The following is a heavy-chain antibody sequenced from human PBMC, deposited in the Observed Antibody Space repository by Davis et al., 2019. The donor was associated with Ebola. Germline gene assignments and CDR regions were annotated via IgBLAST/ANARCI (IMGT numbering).Heavy chain of an antibody. J-gene: IGHJ6*02. CDR3: AREGYCSSTSCYSFYYYYYYGMDV. CDR1: GYTFTGYY. Sequence: ASVKVSCKASGYTFTGYYMHWVRQAPGQGLEWMGWINPNSGGTNYAQKFQGWVTMTRDTSISTAYMELSRLRSDDTAVYYCAREGYCSSTSCYSFYYYYYYGMDVWGQGTTVTVSS. CDR2: INPNSGGT. V-gene: IGHV1-2*04. D-gene: IGHD2-2*02.